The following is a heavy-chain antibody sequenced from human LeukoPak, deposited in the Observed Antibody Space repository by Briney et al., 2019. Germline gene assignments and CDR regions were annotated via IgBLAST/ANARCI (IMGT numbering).Heavy chain of an antibody. CDR3: ARAGMYYDSSGYYYPLGY. Sequence: WASVTVSCKASGYTFTGYYMHWVRQAPGQGLEWMGWINPNSGGTNYAQKFQGRVTMTRDTSISTAYMELSRLRSDDTAVYYCARAGMYYDSSGYYYPLGYWGQGTLVTVSS. J-gene: IGHJ4*02. V-gene: IGHV1-2*02. CDR1: GYTFTGYY. D-gene: IGHD3-22*01. CDR2: INPNSGGT.